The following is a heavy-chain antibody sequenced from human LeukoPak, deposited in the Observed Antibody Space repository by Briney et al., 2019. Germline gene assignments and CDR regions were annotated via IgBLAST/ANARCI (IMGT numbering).Heavy chain of an antibody. CDR3: AREGYYGSGSPPSLYFDY. V-gene: IGHV3-30-3*01. Sequence: GGSLILSCAASGFTFRNCVIHWVRQAPGKGLEWVAVTSSDLNVKLYADSVKGRFTISRDNSRSTLYLQMNSLRPEDTAIYYCAREGYYGSGSPPSLYFDYWGQGTLVTVSS. D-gene: IGHD3-10*01. J-gene: IGHJ4*02. CDR2: TSSDLNVK. CDR1: GFTFRNCV.